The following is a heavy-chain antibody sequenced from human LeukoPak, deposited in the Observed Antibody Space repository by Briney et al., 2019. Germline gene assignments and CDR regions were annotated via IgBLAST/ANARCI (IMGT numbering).Heavy chain of an antibody. CDR2: IYYSGST. D-gene: IGHD3-10*01. V-gene: IGHV4-59*08. CDR3: ARRTMVRGRAQNWFDP. Sequence: SETLSLTCTVSGGSISSYYWSWIRQPPGKGLEWIGYIYYSGSTNYNPSLKSRVTISVDTSKNQFSLKLSSVTAADMAVYYCARRTMVRGRAQNWFDPWGQGTLVTVSS. CDR1: GGSISSYY. J-gene: IGHJ5*02.